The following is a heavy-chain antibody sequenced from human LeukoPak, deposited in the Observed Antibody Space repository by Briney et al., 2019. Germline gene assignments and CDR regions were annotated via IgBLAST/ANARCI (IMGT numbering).Heavy chain of an antibody. CDR3: ATADCSGGSCCSVYYYYMDV. Sequence: TGGSLRLSCAASGFTFSDYYMSWIRQPPGKGREWICSIYYSGRTYYNPSLKSLVTISVDTSKNQFSLKLSSVTDADTAVYYCATADCSGGSCCSVYYYYMDVWGKGTTVTVSS. D-gene: IGHD2-15*01. CDR1: GFTFSDYY. V-gene: IGHV4-38-2*01. CDR2: IYYSGRT. J-gene: IGHJ6*03.